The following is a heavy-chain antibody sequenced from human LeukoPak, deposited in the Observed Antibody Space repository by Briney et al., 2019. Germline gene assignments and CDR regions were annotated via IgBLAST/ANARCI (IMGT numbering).Heavy chain of an antibody. J-gene: IGHJ4*02. CDR3: ARDDPSAWYGD. CDR2: TNADGSDK. Sequence: PGGSLRLSCSVSGLTFSNYWMTWVRQAPGKGLEWVANTNADGSDKYYLGSVKGRFTISRDNAKNSLYLQMNNLRVEDTAVYYCARDDPSAWYGDWGQGTLVTVSS. D-gene: IGHD6-19*01. V-gene: IGHV3-7*01. CDR1: GLTFSNYW.